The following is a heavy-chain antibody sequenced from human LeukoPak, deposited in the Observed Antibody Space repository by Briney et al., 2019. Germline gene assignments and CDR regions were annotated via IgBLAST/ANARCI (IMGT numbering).Heavy chain of an antibody. V-gene: IGHV4-59*01. CDR1: GDSLNTYY. J-gene: IGHJ5*02. CDR2: VASSGTS. D-gene: IGHD2-21*02. CDR3: ARVVRGVVTSNWFDP. Sequence: PSETLSLTCTVSGDSLNTYYWTWIRQTPGKELEWIGFVASSGTSNYNPSLKSRVSISIDTSKNQFSLALTSVTPADTAVYYCARVVRGVVTSNWFDPWGQGTLVYFSS.